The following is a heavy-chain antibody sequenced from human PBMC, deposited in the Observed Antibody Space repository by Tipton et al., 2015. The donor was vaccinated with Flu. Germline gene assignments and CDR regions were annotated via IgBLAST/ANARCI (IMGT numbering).Heavy chain of an antibody. CDR2: ISTNGGGT. CDR1: GFTFSSYD. D-gene: IGHD3-10*01. CDR3: AREGPMVQGIITTTGFDS. J-gene: IGHJ4*02. V-gene: IGHV3-64*02. Sequence: SLRLSCAASGFTFSSYDMHWVRQAPGKGLEYVSSISTNGGGTYYADSVKGRFIISRDNSKTTLYLQMGSLRAEDMAVYYCAREGPMVQGIITTTGFDSWGQGTLVTASS.